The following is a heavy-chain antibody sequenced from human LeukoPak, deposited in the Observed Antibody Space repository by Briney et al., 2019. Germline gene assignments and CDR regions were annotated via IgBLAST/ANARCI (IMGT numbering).Heavy chain of an antibody. V-gene: IGHV3-23*01. CDR2: ISGSGGST. CDR3: AKLRHYYDSSGQPDAFDI. J-gene: IGHJ3*02. Sequence: PGGSLRLSCAASGFTFSSYAMSWVRQAPGKGLEWVSAISGSGGSTYYADSVKGRFTISRDNSKNTLYLQMNSLRAEDTAVYYCAKLRHYYDSSGQPDAFDIWGQGTMVTVSS. CDR1: GFTFSSYA. D-gene: IGHD3-22*01.